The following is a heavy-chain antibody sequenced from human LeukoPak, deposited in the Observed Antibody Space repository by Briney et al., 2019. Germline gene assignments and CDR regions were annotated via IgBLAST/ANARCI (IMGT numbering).Heavy chain of an antibody. CDR3: ARGGRNSGYDYDY. V-gene: IGHV3-21*01. J-gene: IGHJ4*02. CDR1: GFTFSSYS. Sequence: GGSLRLSYAASGFTFSSYSMNWVRQAPGKGLEWVSSISSSSSYIYYADSVKGRFTISRDNAKSSLYLQMNSLRAEDTAVYYCARGGRNSGYDYDYWGQGTLVTVSS. D-gene: IGHD5-12*01. CDR2: ISSSSSYI.